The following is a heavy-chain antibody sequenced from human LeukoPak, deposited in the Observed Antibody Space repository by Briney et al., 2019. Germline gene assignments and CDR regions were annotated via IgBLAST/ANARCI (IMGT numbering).Heavy chain of an antibody. CDR2: IWYGGTNK. V-gene: IGHV3-33*06. D-gene: IGHD1-26*01. Sequence: GGSLRLSCAASGFTFSDYGIHWVRQAPGKGLEWVAVIWYGGTNKYYGDSVKGRFTISRDNSKNTLYLQMNSLRAEDTAVYYCAKDRGSYSTTADSWGQGTLVTVSS. CDR1: GFTFSDYG. CDR3: AKDRGSYSTTADS. J-gene: IGHJ5*01.